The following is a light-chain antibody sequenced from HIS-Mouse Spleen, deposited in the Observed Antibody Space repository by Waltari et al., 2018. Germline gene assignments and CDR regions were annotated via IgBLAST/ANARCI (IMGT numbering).Light chain of an antibody. CDR2: GAS. V-gene: IGKV3-20*01. J-gene: IGKJ3*01. CDR1: QSVTSSY. Sequence: EIVLTQSPGTLSLSPGESATLSCRASQSVTSSYLAWYQQNPGQAPRLLSYGASSRATGIPDRFSGSGSGTDFTLTISRLEPEDFAVFYCQQYGSSLFTFGPGTKVDIK. CDR3: QQYGSSLFT.